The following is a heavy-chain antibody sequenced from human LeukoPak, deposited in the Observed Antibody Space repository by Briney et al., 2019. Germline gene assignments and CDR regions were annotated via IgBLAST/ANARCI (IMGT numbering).Heavy chain of an antibody. V-gene: IGHV4-30-4*01. Sequence: SETLSLTCTVSGGSISSGDYYWGWIRQPPGKGLEWIGYIYYSGSTYYNPSLKSRVTISVDTSKNQFSLKLSSVTAADTAMYYCARDNHYYDSSGYPDAFDIWGQGTMVTVSS. CDR3: ARDNHYYDSSGYPDAFDI. J-gene: IGHJ3*02. D-gene: IGHD3-22*01. CDR1: GGSISSGDYY. CDR2: IYYSGST.